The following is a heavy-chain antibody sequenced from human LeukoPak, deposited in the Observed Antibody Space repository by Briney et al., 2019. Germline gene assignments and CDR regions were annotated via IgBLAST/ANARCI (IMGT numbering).Heavy chain of an antibody. CDR2: IKPDGREK. Sequence: GGSLRLSCAASGLIFSNCWMTWVRQTPGKGLEWVANIKPDGREKNYVDSVKGRFTISRDNAKNSLYLQMSGLRFEDTAVYYCARDHYGYLDYWGQGTLVTVSS. V-gene: IGHV3-7*01. D-gene: IGHD3-10*01. CDR1: GLIFSNCW. CDR3: ARDHYGYLDY. J-gene: IGHJ4*02.